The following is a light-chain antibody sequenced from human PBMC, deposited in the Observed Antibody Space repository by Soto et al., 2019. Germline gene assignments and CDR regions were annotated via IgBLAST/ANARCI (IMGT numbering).Light chain of an antibody. CDR1: QSVSSY. CDR2: DAS. V-gene: IGKV3-11*01. CDR3: QQRGNWTLT. Sequence: DIVLRQSPATLSLSPGERATLSCRASQSVSSYLAWYQQKPGQPPRLLIFDASNRAPGIPARFSATGSGTEFTLTISSLAPEDFAVYYCQQRGNWTLTFGQGTKVDIK. J-gene: IGKJ1*01.